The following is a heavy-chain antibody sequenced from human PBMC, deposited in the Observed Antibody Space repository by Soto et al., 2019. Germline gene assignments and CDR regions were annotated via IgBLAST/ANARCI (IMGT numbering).Heavy chain of an antibody. Sequence: EVQLVESGGGLVQPGGSLRLSCAASGFTFSSYWMTWVRQAPGNGLEWVANIKQEGSDKYYVDSVKGRFTISRDNAKNSLYLQMNSLRAEDTAVYYCAREGRGIRGNWYFDLWGRGTLVTVSS. CDR1: GFTFSSYW. D-gene: IGHD3-10*01. CDR3: AREGRGIRGNWYFDL. CDR2: IKQEGSDK. V-gene: IGHV3-7*03. J-gene: IGHJ2*01.